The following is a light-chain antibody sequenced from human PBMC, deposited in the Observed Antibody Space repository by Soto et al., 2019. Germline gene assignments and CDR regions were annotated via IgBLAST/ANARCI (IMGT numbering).Light chain of an antibody. V-gene: IGKV3-11*01. CDR3: QQRRDWPRT. J-gene: IGKJ4*01. CDR1: QSLGYY. CDR2: DTS. Sequence: EIVLTQSPATLSLSPGERATLSCRASQSLGYYLAWFQQKHGQAPRLLIYDTSNRASGIPARFSGSGSGTDFTLTISSLDPEDFAVYYCQQRRDWPRTFGGGTKVEIK.